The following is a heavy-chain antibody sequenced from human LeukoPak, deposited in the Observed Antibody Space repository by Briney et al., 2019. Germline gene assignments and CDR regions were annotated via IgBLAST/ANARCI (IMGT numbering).Heavy chain of an antibody. D-gene: IGHD5-24*01. CDR3: VRDNAYTFDY. CDR1: GFKFSSYW. CDR2: INTNGDSA. V-gene: IGHV3-74*01. Sequence: GGSLRLSCAVSGFKFSSYWMNWVRQVPGKGLMWVAHINTNGDSANYAHSVKGRFTISRDNAKSTLSLQMNSLRAEDTAIYYCVRDNAYTFDYWGQGTLVTVSS. J-gene: IGHJ4*01.